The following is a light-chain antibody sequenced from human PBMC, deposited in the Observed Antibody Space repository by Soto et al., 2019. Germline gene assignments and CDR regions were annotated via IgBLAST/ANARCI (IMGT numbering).Light chain of an antibody. J-gene: IGKJ5*01. CDR1: QRVSSNY. CDR3: QQYGSSAPIT. Sequence: PGERATLSCRASQRVSSNYLAWYQQKPGQAPSLLIYDASSRATGIPDRFSGSGSGTDFTLTISRLEPEDFAMYYCQQYGSSAPITFGQGTRLEIE. CDR2: DAS. V-gene: IGKV3-20*01.